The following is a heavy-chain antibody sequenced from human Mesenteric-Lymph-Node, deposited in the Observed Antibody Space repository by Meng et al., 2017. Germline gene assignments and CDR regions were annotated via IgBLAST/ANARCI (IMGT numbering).Heavy chain of an antibody. CDR3: ARGWYSSYYFDY. CDR1: GYTFTGYY. CDR2: INPNSGGT. V-gene: IGHV1-2*02. Sequence: VQLLQSGADVTKPRASVKVSCKASGYTFTGYYMHWVRQAPGQGLEWMGWINPNSGGTNYAQKFQGRVTMTRDTSISTAYMELSRLRSDDTAVYYCARGWYSSYYFDYWGQGTLVTVSS. D-gene: IGHD2-15*01. J-gene: IGHJ4*02.